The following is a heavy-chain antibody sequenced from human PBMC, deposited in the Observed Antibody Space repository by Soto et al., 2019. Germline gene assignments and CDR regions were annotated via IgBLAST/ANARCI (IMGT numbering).Heavy chain of an antibody. J-gene: IGHJ4*02. Sequence: PGESLKISCKGSGYSFTSYWIGWVRQMPGKGLEWMGIIYPGDSDTRYSPSFQGQVTISADKSISTAYLQWSSLKASDTAMYYCARGPGYCSSTSCPHRFDYWGQGTLVTVSS. CDR2: IYPGDSDT. CDR3: ARGPGYCSSTSCPHRFDY. D-gene: IGHD2-2*01. V-gene: IGHV5-51*01. CDR1: GYSFTSYW.